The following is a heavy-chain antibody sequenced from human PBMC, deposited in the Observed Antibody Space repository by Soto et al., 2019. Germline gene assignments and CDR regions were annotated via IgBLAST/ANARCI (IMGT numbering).Heavy chain of an antibody. J-gene: IGHJ3*02. CDR3: TLLESNDDSSGNDAFDI. V-gene: IGHV3-73*01. D-gene: IGHD3-22*01. CDR2: IRSKANSYAT. Sequence: GGSLRLSCAASGFTFSGSAMHWVRQASGKGLEWVGRIRSKANSYATAYAASVKGRFTISRDDSKNTAYLQMNSLKTEDTAVYYCTLLESNDDSSGNDAFDIWGQGTMVTVSS. CDR1: GFTFSGSA.